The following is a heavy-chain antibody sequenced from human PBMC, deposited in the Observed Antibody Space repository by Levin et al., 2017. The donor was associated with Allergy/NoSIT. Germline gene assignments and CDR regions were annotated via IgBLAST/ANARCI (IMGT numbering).Heavy chain of an antibody. CDR1: GGSFSGYY. CDR2: INHSGST. V-gene: IGHV4-34*01. Sequence: SETLSLTCAVYGGSFSGYYWSWIRQPPGKGLEWIGEINHSGSTNYNPSLKSRVTISVDTSKNQFSLKLSSVTAADTAVYYCARGVRITMVRGVIPRFSYFDYWGQGTLVTVSS. CDR3: ARGVRITMVRGVIPRFSYFDY. J-gene: IGHJ4*02. D-gene: IGHD3-10*01.